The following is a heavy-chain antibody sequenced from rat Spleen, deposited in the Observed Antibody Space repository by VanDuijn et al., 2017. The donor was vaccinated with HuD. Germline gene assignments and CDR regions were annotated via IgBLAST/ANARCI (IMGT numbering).Heavy chain of an antibody. CDR1: GFTFSNYG. Sequence: VQLVESGGGLVQPGKSLKLSCSASGFTFSNYGMHWIRQVPGKGLDWVAYISNGSGSVYTDAVKGRFTISRDNAKNTLNLQLNSLQSEDTAIYYCATNNWDYWGQGVMVTVSS. V-gene: IGHV5-62*01. J-gene: IGHJ2*01. CDR2: ISNGSGS. D-gene: IGHD1-10*01. CDR3: ATNNWDY.